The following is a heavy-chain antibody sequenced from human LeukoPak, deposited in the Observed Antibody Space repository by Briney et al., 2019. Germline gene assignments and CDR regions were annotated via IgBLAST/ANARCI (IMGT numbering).Heavy chain of an antibody. V-gene: IGHV1-8*03. J-gene: IGHJ4*02. CDR1: GYIFTNYD. Sequence: ASVNVSCKASGYIFTNYDINRVRLAPGQGLEWMAWMNPNTGYTGFAQKFQGRVTVSRNTDISTAYMELNSLRSEDTAVYYCARFGGGATKDDRLDYWGQGTLVTVSS. CDR3: ARFGGGATKDDRLDY. CDR2: MNPNTGYT. D-gene: IGHD3-16*01.